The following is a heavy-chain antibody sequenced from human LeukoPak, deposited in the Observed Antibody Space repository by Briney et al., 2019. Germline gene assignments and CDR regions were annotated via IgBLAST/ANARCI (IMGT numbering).Heavy chain of an antibody. J-gene: IGHJ4*02. CDR2: IYDSGST. V-gene: IGHV4-38-2*02. CDR3: ARLYGSGSYFHL. CDR1: GYSLNTGYY. Sequence: SETLSLTCTVSGYSLNTGYYWGWIRQPPGKGLEWIGTIYDSGSTYYTPSLKSRVTISVDTSKNQFSLKLNSVTAADTAVYYCARLYGSGSYFHLWGQGTLVTVSS. D-gene: IGHD3-10*01.